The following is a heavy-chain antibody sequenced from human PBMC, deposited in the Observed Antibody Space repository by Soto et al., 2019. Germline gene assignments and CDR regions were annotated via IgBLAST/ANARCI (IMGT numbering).Heavy chain of an antibody. J-gene: IGHJ5*02. D-gene: IGHD2-2*02. CDR2: INPNSGGT. CDR1: GYTFTGYY. V-gene: IGHV1-2*02. Sequence: RASVNVSCKASGYTFTGYYMHWVRQAPGQGLEWMGWINPNSGGTNYAQKFQGRVTMTRDTSISTAYMELSRLRSDDTAVYYCARGIVVVPAAIRDWFDPWGQGTLVTVSS. CDR3: ARGIVVVPAAIRDWFDP.